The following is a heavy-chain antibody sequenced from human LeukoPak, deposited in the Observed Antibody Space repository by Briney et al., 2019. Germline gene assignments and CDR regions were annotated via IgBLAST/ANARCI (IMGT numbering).Heavy chain of an antibody. CDR3: ARHSFLDYYDSSGYYPLDY. Sequence: SETLSLTCTVSGGSISSSSYYWGWIRQSPGKGLEWIGSIYYSGSTYYNPSLKSRVAISVDTSKNQFSLKLSSVTAADTAVYYCARHSFLDYYDSSGYYPLDYWGQGTLVTVSS. J-gene: IGHJ4*02. CDR1: GGSISSSSYY. D-gene: IGHD3-22*01. V-gene: IGHV4-39*01. CDR2: IYYSGST.